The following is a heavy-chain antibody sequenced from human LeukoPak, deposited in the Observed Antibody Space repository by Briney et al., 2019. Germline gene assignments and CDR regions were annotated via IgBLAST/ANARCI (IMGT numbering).Heavy chain of an antibody. V-gene: IGHV3-21*01. CDR2: ISSSSSYI. CDR3: ARDLSYYDVSPEDY. Sequence: GGSLRLSCAASGFTFSSYSMNWVRQAPGKGLEWVSSISSSSSYIYYADSVKGRFTISRDNAKNSLYLQMNSLRGEDTAVYYCARDLSYYDVSPEDYWGQGTLVTVSS. CDR1: GFTFSSYS. J-gene: IGHJ4*02. D-gene: IGHD3-22*01.